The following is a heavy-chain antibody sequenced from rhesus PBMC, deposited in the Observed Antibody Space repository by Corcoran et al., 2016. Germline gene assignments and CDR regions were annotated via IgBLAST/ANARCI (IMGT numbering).Heavy chain of an antibody. CDR2: ISYDGSKK. CDR1: GFTFSSYG. J-gene: IGHJ4*01. V-gene: IGHV3-54*02. CDR3: TRDAWQLELFDY. D-gene: IGHD6-25*01. Sequence: EVQLVESGGGLVQPGGSLRLSCAASGFTFSSYGMHWVRQAPGKGLEWVAVISYDGSKKDYADSWKYRFTISRDNAKNSLCLQMNSLRAEDTAVYYCTRDAWQLELFDYWGQGVLVTVSS.